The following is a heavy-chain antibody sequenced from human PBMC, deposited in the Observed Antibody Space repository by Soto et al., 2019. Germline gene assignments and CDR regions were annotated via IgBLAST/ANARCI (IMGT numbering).Heavy chain of an antibody. D-gene: IGHD3-10*01. CDR2: IDPSDSYT. CDR3: ARQGFDNNWFDP. J-gene: IGHJ5*02. V-gene: IGHV5-10-1*01. CDR1: GYSFTSYW. Sequence: PGESLKISCKGSGYSFTSYWISWVRQMPGKGLEWMGRIDPSDSYTNYSPSFQGHVTISADKSISTAYLQWSSLKASDTAMYYCARQGFDNNWFDPWGQGTLVTVSS.